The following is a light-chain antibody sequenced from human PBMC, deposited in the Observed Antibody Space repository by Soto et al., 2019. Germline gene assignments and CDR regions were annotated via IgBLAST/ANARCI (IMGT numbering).Light chain of an antibody. V-gene: IGKV3-15*01. J-gene: IGKJ1*01. CDR1: QSVSIL. CDR3: QQYNNSPRT. Sequence: VLTQFPGTLSLSPGESATLCCRASQSVSILLAWYQQKPGQAPRSLIHGATTRATGIPARSSGSGSGTEFTLTISSLPSEDFEVYYCQQYNNSPRTFGQGTKVDIK. CDR2: GAT.